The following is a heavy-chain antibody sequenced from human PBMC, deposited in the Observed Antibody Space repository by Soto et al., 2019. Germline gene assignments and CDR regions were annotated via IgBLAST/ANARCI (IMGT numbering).Heavy chain of an antibody. Sequence: QVTLKESGPALVKSTETLTLTCTVSGFSLTDANVGVSWIRQPPGKALEWLAHILSNDEEVYSSSLTSRLTISKDASRGQVVLTVSDMQAADTGTYYWARIRGYCSGGSCYFYYYVMDVWGPGTTVTVSA. CDR3: ARIRGYCSGGSCYFYYYVMDV. D-gene: IGHD2-15*01. CDR1: GFSLTDANVG. V-gene: IGHV2-26*01. J-gene: IGHJ6*01. CDR2: ILSNDEE.